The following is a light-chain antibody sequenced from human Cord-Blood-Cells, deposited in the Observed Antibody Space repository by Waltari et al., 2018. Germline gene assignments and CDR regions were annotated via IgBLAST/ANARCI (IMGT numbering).Light chain of an antibody. Sequence: EIVLTHSPGTLSLSPGERATLSCRASQSVSSSYFAWYQQKPGQAPRPLIYGAASRATGIPDRFSGSGSGTDFTRTISRLEPEDFAVYYCQQYGSSPEWTFGQGTKVEIK. CDR1: QSVSSSY. CDR2: GAA. CDR3: QQYGSSPEWT. J-gene: IGKJ1*01. V-gene: IGKV3-20*01.